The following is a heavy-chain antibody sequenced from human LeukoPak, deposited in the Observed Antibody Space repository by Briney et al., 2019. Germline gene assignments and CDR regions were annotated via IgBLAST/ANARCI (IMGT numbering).Heavy chain of an antibody. Sequence: SETLSLTCTVSGGSISSSSYYWGWIRQPPGKGLEWIGSIYYSGSTYYNPSLKSRVTISVDTSKNQFSLKLSSVTAADTAVYYCARGLRYYDFWSGYYYNWFDPWGQGTLVTVSS. CDR3: ARGLRYYDFWSGYYYNWFDP. CDR2: IYYSGST. CDR1: GGSISSSSYY. V-gene: IGHV4-39*01. J-gene: IGHJ5*02. D-gene: IGHD3-3*01.